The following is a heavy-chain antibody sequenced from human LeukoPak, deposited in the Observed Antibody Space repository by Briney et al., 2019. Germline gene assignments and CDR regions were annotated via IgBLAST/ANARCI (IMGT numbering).Heavy chain of an antibody. J-gene: IGHJ3*02. CDR1: GFTFSSYS. Sequence: PGGSLRLSCAASGFTFSSYSMNWVRQAPGKGLEWVSSISSSSSYIYYADSVKGRFTISRDNAKNSLYLQMNSLRAEDTAVYYCARDLSQLLAIFDAFDIWGQGTMVTVSS. V-gene: IGHV3-21*01. D-gene: IGHD1-26*01. CDR3: ARDLSQLLAIFDAFDI. CDR2: ISSSSSYI.